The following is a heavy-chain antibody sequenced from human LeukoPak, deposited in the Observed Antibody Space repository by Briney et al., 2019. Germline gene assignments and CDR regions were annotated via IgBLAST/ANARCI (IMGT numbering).Heavy chain of an antibody. J-gene: IGHJ4*02. CDR2: ISGTSRTI. D-gene: IGHD1-26*01. CDR3: ARADRSGTYNFDY. CDR1: GFTFSSYS. V-gene: IGHV3-48*02. Sequence: GGSLRLSCAASGFTFSSYSMNGVRQAPGKGLEWVSYISGTSRTIYYADSVKGRFTISRDNAKNSLSLQMNSLRDEDTAVYYCARADRSGTYNFDYWGQGTLVSVSS.